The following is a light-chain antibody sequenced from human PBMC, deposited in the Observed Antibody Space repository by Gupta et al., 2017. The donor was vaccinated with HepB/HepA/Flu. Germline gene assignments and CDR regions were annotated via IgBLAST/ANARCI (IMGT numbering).Light chain of an antibody. Sequence: SYELTQPLSVSVALGQTARITCGGNNIGSKNVHWYQQKPGQAPVLVIYRDSNRPSEIPERFSGSNSGTTATLTISRAQAGDEADYYCQVWDITTANVVFGGGTNLTVL. CDR3: QVWDITTANVV. CDR2: RDS. J-gene: IGLJ2*01. CDR1: NIGSKN. V-gene: IGLV3-9*01.